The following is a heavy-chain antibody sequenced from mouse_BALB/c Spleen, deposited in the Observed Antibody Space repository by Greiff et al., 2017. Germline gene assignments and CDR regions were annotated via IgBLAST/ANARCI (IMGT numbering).Heavy chain of an antibody. V-gene: IGHV1-82*01. Sequence: QVQLKQSGPELVKPGASVKISCKASGYAFSSSWMNWVKQRPGQGLEWIGRIYPGDGDTNYNGKFKGKATLTADKSSSTAYMQLSSLTSVDSAVYFCARSRGWYFDVWGAGTTVTVSS. CDR2: IYPGDGDT. CDR1: GYAFSSSW. CDR3: ARSRGWYFDV. J-gene: IGHJ1*01.